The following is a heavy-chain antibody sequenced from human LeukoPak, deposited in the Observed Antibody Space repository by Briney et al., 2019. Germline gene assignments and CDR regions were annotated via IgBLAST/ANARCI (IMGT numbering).Heavy chain of an antibody. Sequence: SETLSLTCTVSGGSISSYYWSWIRQPPGKGLEWIGYIYYSGSTNYNPSLKSRVTISVDTSKNQFSLKLSSVTAADTAVYYCARATASRYCSGGSCPYYYYSMDVWGQGTTVIVSS. J-gene: IGHJ6*02. V-gene: IGHV4-59*01. CDR2: IYYSGST. CDR3: ARATASRYCSGGSCPYYYYSMDV. D-gene: IGHD2-15*01. CDR1: GGSISSYY.